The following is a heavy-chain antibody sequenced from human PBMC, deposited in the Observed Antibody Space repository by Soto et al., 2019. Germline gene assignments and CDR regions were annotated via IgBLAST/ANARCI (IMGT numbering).Heavy chain of an antibody. J-gene: IGHJ4*02. CDR1: GYTFTTFG. CDR3: AMSAPFDIYAITPVEF. Sequence: QVRLVQSGPEVKKPGASVKVSCKASGYTFTTFGISWVRQAPGQGLEWVGWISANNANTKYSQKFQGRVSLTTETSASKAYMMLSSLTSDDTAVYYCAMSAPFDIYAITPVEFWGQGTLFTVAA. D-gene: IGHD3-9*01. V-gene: IGHV1-18*01. CDR2: ISANNANT.